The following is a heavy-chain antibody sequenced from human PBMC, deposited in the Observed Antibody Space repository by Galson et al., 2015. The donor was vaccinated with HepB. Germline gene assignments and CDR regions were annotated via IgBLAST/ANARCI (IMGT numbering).Heavy chain of an antibody. J-gene: IGHJ6*03. V-gene: IGHV3-15*01. CDR3: TTRGYSYGKHGYMDV. CDR2: IKSKTDGGTT. CDR1: GFTFRNAW. D-gene: IGHD5-18*01. Sequence: SLRLSCAASGFTFRNAWMSWVRQAPGKGLEWVGRIKSKTDGGTTDYAAPVKGRFTISRDDSKNTLYLQMNSLKTEDTAVYYCTTRGYSYGKHGYMDVWGKGTTVTVSS.